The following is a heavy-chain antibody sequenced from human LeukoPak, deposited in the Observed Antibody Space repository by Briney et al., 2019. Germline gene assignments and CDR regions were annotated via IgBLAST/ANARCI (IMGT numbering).Heavy chain of an antibody. CDR3: ARANYDSSGYHLQH. Sequence: GGSLRLSCAASGFTFSDYYMSWIRQAPGKGLEWVSYISSSGSTIYYADSVKGRFTISRDNAKNSLYLQMNSLRAEDTAVYYCARANYDSSGYHLQHWGQGTLVTVSS. J-gene: IGHJ1*01. V-gene: IGHV3-11*01. CDR1: GFTFSDYY. D-gene: IGHD3-22*01. CDR2: ISSSGSTI.